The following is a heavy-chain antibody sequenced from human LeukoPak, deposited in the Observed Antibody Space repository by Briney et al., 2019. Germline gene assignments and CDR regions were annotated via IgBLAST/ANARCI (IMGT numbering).Heavy chain of an antibody. CDR2: ISYDGSNK. V-gene: IGHV3-30*18. CDR1: GFTFSSYG. J-gene: IGHJ4*02. CDR3: AKYIAMAGTEFDY. D-gene: IGHD6-19*01. Sequence: GGSLRLSCAASGFTFSSYGMHWVRQAPGKGLEWVAVISYDGSNKYYADSVKGRFTISRDNSKNTLYLQMNSLRAEDTAVYYCAKYIAMAGTEFDYWGQGTLVTVSS.